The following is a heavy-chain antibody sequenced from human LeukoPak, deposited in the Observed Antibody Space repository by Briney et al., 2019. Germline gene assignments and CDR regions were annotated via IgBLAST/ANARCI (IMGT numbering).Heavy chain of an antibody. V-gene: IGHV3-33*08. J-gene: IGHJ4*02. CDR1: GFSFSTFG. D-gene: IGHD3-16*01. CDR3: GRDSWGGDY. CDR2: IWNDGSKK. Sequence: GGSLRLSCAAPGFSFSTFGMHWARRAPGKGLEWVAIIWNDGSKKFYAESVKGRFTISRDNSQNTLYLQMNRLRAEDTAVYYCGRDSWGGDYWGQGTLVTVSS.